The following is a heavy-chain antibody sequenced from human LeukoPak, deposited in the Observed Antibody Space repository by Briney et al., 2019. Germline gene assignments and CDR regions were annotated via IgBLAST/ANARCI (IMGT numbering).Heavy chain of an antibody. V-gene: IGHV3-30*03. Sequence: GGSLRLSCAASGFTFSSYGMHWVRQAPGKGLEWVAVISYDGSNKYYADSVKGRFTISRDNSKNTLYLQMNSLRAEDTAVYYRARSLPPRLYFDYWGQGTLVTVSS. D-gene: IGHD6-25*01. CDR1: GFTFSSYG. CDR3: ARSLPPRLYFDY. CDR2: ISYDGSNK. J-gene: IGHJ4*02.